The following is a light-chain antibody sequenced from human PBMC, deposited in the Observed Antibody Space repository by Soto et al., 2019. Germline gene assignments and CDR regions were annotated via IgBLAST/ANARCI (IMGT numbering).Light chain of an antibody. CDR1: SSDVGGYNY. CDR2: EVS. J-gene: IGLJ1*01. V-gene: IGLV2-14*01. CDR3: SSYTRSSTSYV. Sequence: QSALTQPASVSGSPGQSITISCTGTSSDVGGYNYVSWYQQHPGKAPKLMIYEVSNRPSKVSNRFSGSKSGNTASLTISGLQADDESDYYCSSYTRSSTSYVFGTGTKGTVL.